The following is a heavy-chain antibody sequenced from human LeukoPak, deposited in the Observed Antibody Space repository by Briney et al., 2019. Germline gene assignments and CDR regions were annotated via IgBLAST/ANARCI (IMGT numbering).Heavy chain of an antibody. J-gene: IGHJ6*02. V-gene: IGHV1-18*01. CDR3: ARDLRAAAGTDYYGMDV. D-gene: IGHD6-13*01. CDR1: GYTLTSYG. CDR2: ISAYNGNT. Sequence: VASVKVSCKASGYTLTSYGISWVRQAPGQGLEWMGWISAYNGNTNYAQKLQGRVTMTTDTSTSTAYMELRSLRSDDTAVYYCARDLRAAAGTDYYGMDVWGQGTTVTVSS.